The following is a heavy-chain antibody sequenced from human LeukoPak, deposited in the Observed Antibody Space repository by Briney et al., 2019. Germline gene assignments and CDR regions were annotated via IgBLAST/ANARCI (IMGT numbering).Heavy chain of an antibody. D-gene: IGHD2-21*02. CDR3: ARLCQVTACAKFDY. CDR2: IYYSGSI. CDR1: GDFLSSGIYY. J-gene: IGHJ4*02. V-gene: IGHV4-39*01. Sequence: RSETLSLTCTVSGDFLSSGIYYWRWIRQSPGKGLACIGCIYYSGSIFYNASFASRPTLPVDTSKHQLYLKLRSLTAAATAVYYCARLCQVTACAKFDYWGQGIQVTVSS.